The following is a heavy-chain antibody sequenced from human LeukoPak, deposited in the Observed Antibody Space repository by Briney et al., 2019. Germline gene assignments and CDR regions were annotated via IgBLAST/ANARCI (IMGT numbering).Heavy chain of an antibody. V-gene: IGHV3-74*01. CDR3: ARDRLTNDAFDI. Sequence: GGSLRLSCAAFGFTFNSYWMHWVRQAPGKGLVWVSRINSDGSGTSDADFVKGRFTISRDNSKNTPYLQMNSLRAEDTAMYYCARDRLTNDAFDIWGQGTMVTVSS. D-gene: IGHD2-8*01. CDR1: GFTFNSYW. CDR2: INSDGSGT. J-gene: IGHJ3*02.